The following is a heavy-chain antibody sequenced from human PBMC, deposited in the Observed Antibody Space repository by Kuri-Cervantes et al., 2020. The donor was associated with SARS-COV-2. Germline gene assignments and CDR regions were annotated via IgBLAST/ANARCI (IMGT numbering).Heavy chain of an antibody. D-gene: IGHD2-2*01. J-gene: IGHJ3*02. V-gene: IGHV4-34*01. CDR3: ARGGAGYCSSTSCYLAFDI. CDR2: INHSGST. Sequence: SEILSLTCAVYGGSFSGYYWSWIRQPPGKGLEWIGEINHSGSTNYNPSLKSRVTISVDTSKNQFSLKLSSVTAADTAVYYCARGGAGYCSSTSCYLAFDIWGQGTMVTVSS. CDR1: GGSFSGYY.